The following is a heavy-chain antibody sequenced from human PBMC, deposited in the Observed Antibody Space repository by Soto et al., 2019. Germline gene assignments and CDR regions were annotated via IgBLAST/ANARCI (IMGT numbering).Heavy chain of an antibody. V-gene: IGHV1-2*02. CDR1: GYTFSDYY. J-gene: IGHJ4*02. CDR3: ARDPATAKPDGVDF. CDR2: INPNSGGT. D-gene: IGHD1-1*01. Sequence: WASVKVSCKASGYTFSDYYIHWVRQAPGQGLEWMGWINPNSGGTKYAPKFQGGVTMTRDTSITTAYMELSRLRSGGTAVYYCARDPATAKPDGVDFWGQGTLVTVSS.